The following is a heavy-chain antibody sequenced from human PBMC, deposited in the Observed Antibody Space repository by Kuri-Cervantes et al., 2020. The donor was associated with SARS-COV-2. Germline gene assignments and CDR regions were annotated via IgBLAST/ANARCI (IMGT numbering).Heavy chain of an antibody. CDR1: GFTVSSNY. CDR3: AKGHFVRSYYYYGMDV. J-gene: IGHJ6*02. D-gene: IGHD6-6*01. CDR2: IYSGGST. Sequence: GESLKISCAASGFTVSSNYMSWVRQAPGKGLEWVSVIYSGGSTYYADSVKGRFTISRHNSKNTLYLQMNSLRAEDTALYYCAKGHFVRSYYYYGMDVWGQGTTVTVSS. V-gene: IGHV3-53*04.